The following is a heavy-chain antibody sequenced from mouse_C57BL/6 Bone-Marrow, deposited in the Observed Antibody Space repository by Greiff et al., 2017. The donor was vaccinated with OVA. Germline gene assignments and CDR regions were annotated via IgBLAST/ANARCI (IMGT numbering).Heavy chain of an antibody. Sequence: EVQLVESGGGLVKPGGSLKLSCAASGFTFSSYTMSWVRQTPEKRLEWVATISGGGGNTYYPDSVKGRFTISRDNAKNTLYLQMSSLRSEDTALYYCASDYYGSSLDYWGQGTTLTVSS. CDR3: ASDYYGSSLDY. V-gene: IGHV5-9*01. D-gene: IGHD1-1*01. J-gene: IGHJ2*01. CDR2: ISGGGGNT. CDR1: GFTFSSYT.